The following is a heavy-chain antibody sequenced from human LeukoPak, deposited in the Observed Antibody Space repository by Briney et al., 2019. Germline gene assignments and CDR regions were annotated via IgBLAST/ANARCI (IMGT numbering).Heavy chain of an antibody. CDR3: ARDGGNSGSYQNYYYYYGMDV. CDR2: IYTSGST. Sequence: SETLSLTCTVSGGSISGYYWSWIRQPAGKGLEWIGRIYTSGSTNYNPSLKSRVTMSVDTSKNQFSLKLSSVTAADTAVYYCARDGGNSGSYQNYYYYYGMDVWGQGTTVTVSS. J-gene: IGHJ6*02. V-gene: IGHV4-4*07. D-gene: IGHD1-26*01. CDR1: GGSISGYY.